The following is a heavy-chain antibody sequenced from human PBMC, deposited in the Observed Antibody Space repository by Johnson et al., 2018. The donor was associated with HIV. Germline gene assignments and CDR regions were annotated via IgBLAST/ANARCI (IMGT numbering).Heavy chain of an antibody. V-gene: IGHV3-30*04. D-gene: IGHD5-18*01. Sequence: QVQLVESGGGLVQPGRSLRLSCAASGFTFSSYAMHWVRQAPGKGLEWVAVISYDGSNKYYADSVKGRFTISRDDSNSMAYLQMNSLKTEDTAVYYCTITKPGYNYGSSYGFDIWGQGTMVTVSS. CDR1: GFTFSSYA. J-gene: IGHJ3*02. CDR2: ISYDGSNK. CDR3: TITKPGYNYGSSYGFDI.